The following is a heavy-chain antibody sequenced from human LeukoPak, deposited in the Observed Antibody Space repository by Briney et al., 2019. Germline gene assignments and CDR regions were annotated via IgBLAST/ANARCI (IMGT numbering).Heavy chain of an antibody. J-gene: IGHJ4*02. D-gene: IGHD3-9*01. V-gene: IGHV3-21*01. CDR3: AKGYYFDILSGYSSLDS. CDR2: ISGSSSYI. Sequence: PGGSLRLSCAASGFTFSSYSMNWVRQAPGKGLEWVSSISGSSSYIYYADSVKGRFTISRDNAKNSLYLQMNSLRAEDTAAYYCAKGYYFDILSGYSSLDSWGQGTLVTVSS. CDR1: GFTFSSYS.